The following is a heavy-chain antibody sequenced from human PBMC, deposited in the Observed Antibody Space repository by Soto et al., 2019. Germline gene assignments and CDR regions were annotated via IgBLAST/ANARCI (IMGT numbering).Heavy chain of an antibody. Sequence: PSETLSLTCTVSGGSITNENYYWSWIRQPPGKGLEWVGYIYWTGSAYYNPSLKGRVTISLDTASNQFSLNLSSVTAADTAVFYCARASGDYLYFFDYWGQGALVTVS. CDR1: GGSITNENYY. CDR3: ARASGDYLYFFDY. J-gene: IGHJ4*02. D-gene: IGHD4-17*01. V-gene: IGHV4-30-4*01. CDR2: IYWTGSA.